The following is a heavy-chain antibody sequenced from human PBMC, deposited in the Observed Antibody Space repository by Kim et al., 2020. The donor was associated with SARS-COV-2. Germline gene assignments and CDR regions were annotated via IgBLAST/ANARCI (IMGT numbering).Heavy chain of an antibody. Sequence: GGSLRLSCAASGFTFSSYAMHWVRQAPGKGLEWVAVISYDGSNKYYADSVKGRFTISRDNSKNTLYLQMNSLRAEDTAVYYCARGGTYYYDSSGRRLYYYYGMDVWGQGTTVTVSS. CDR1: GFTFSSYA. J-gene: IGHJ6*02. CDR2: ISYDGSNK. D-gene: IGHD3-22*01. V-gene: IGHV3-30*04. CDR3: ARGGTYYYDSSGRRLYYYYGMDV.